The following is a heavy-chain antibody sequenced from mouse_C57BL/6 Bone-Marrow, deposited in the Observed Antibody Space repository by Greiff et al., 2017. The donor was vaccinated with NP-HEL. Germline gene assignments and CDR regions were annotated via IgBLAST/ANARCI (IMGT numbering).Heavy chain of an antibody. Sequence: AQLKESGPELVKPGASVKIPCKASGYTFTDYNMDWVKQSHGKSLEWIGDINPNNGGTIYNQKFKGKATLTVDKSSSTAYMELRSLTSEDTAVYYCARRPGFAYWGQGTLDTVSA. CDR2: INPNNGGT. J-gene: IGHJ3*01. CDR3: ARRPGFAY. CDR1: GYTFTDYN. V-gene: IGHV1-18*01.